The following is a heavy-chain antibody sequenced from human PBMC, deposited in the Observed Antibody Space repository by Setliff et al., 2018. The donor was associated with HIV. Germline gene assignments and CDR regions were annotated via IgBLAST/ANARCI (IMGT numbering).Heavy chain of an antibody. Sequence: AASVKVSCKASGYTFTSYGISWVRQAPGQGLEWMGWISAYNGNTNYAQKLQGRVTMTTDTSTSTAYMELRSLRSDDTAVYYCARGSDSSSWYWPFDYWGQGTLGTVSS. CDR3: ARGSDSSSWYWPFDY. CDR1: GYTFTSYG. D-gene: IGHD6-13*01. CDR2: ISAYNGNT. J-gene: IGHJ4*02. V-gene: IGHV1-18*01.